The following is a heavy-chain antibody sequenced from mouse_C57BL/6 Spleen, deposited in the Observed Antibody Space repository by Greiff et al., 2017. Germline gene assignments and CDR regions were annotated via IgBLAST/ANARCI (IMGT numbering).Heavy chain of an antibody. J-gene: IGHJ3*01. CDR1: GFTFSDYG. CDR2: ISSGSSTI. V-gene: IGHV5-17*01. CDR3: ARGAWFAY. Sequence: EVKLVESGGGLVKPGGSLKLSCAASGFTFSDYGMPWVRQAPEKGLEWVAYISSGSSTIYYADTVKGRFTISRDNAKNTLFLQMTSLRSEDTAMYYCARGAWFAYWGQGTLVTVSA.